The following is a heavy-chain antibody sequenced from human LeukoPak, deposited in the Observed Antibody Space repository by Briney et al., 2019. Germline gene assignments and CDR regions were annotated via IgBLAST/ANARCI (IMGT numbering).Heavy chain of an antibody. D-gene: IGHD4-17*01. J-gene: IGHJ4*02. V-gene: IGHV5-51*01. CDR1: GYTFTTYR. CDR3: ARTPPPYGDYGLDY. Sequence: GESLKISCKGSGYTFTTYRIGWVRQVPGKGLEWMGIIYPADSHTIYSPSFQGQVTISADMSISTAYLQWSSLEASDTAMYYCARTPPPYGDYGLDYWGQGTLVTVSS. CDR2: IYPADSHT.